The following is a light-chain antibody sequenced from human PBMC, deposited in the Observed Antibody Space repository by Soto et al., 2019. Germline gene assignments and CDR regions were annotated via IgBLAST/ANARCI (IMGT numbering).Light chain of an antibody. V-gene: IGLV2-14*03. CDR2: AVS. CDR1: SSDVGRYNF. Sequence: QSALTQPASVSGSSGRSITISCTGTSSDVGRYNFVSWYQQHPGNAPKLLIYAVSDRPSGVSTRFSGSKSGNTASLAISGLQAEDEAVYYCSSFSSGSTQVFGTGTKLTVL. J-gene: IGLJ1*01. CDR3: SSFSSGSTQV.